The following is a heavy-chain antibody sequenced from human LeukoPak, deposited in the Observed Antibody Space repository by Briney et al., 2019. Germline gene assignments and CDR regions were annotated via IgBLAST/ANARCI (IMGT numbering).Heavy chain of an antibody. Sequence: ASVKVSCKASGYSFTSNYIHWVRQAPGQGLEWMGMIYPRDGSTSYAQKFQGRVTMTRDTSTSTVHMELSGLRSEDTAVYYCARDQEAFDYWGQGTLVTVSS. CDR1: GYSFTSNY. CDR2: IYPRDGST. V-gene: IGHV1-46*01. J-gene: IGHJ4*02. CDR3: ARDQEAFDY.